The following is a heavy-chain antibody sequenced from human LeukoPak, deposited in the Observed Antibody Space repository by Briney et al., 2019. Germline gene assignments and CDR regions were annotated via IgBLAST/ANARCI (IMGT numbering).Heavy chain of an antibody. Sequence: ASVKVSCKASGYSFTSNYIHWVRQAPGQGLEWMGMIYPRDGSTSYAQKFQGRVTMTRDTSTSTVHMELSGLRSEDTAVYYCARDQEAFDYWGQGTLVTVSS. CDR1: GYSFTSNY. CDR2: IYPRDGST. V-gene: IGHV1-46*01. J-gene: IGHJ4*02. CDR3: ARDQEAFDY.